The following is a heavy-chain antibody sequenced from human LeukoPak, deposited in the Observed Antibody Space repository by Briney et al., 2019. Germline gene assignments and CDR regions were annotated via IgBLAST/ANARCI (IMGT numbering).Heavy chain of an antibody. J-gene: IGHJ3*02. CDR2: ISSSSSYI. V-gene: IGHV3-21*01. Sequence: PGGSLRLSCAASGFTFSSYSMNWVRQAPGKGLEWVSSISSSSSYIYYADSVKGRFTISRDNAKNSLYLQMNSLRAEDTAVYYCARDPPAGTAFDIWGQGTMVTVSS. CDR3: ARDPPAGTAFDI. CDR1: GFTFSSYS. D-gene: IGHD6-13*01.